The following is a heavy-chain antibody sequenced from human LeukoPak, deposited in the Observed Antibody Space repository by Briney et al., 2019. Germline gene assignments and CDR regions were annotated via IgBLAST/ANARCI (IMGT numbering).Heavy chain of an antibody. J-gene: IGHJ4*02. Sequence: SETLSLTCTVSGGSISSGGYYWSWIRQHPGKGLEWIGYIYYSGSTYYNPSLKSRVTISVDTSKNQFSLNLSSLAAADTAVYYCAAQLNGILDYWGQGTLVTVSS. CDR2: IYYSGST. D-gene: IGHD1-1*01. V-gene: IGHV4-61*08. CDR3: AAQLNGILDY. CDR1: GGSISSGGYY.